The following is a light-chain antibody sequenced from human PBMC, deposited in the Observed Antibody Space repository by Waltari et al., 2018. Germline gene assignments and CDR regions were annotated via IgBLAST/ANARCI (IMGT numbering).Light chain of an antibody. V-gene: IGLV2-14*01. CDR3: SSYTITGTVL. J-gene: IGLJ2*01. CDR1: SRDIGDYNY. Sequence: QSARTQPASVSGSPGQSIIISCTGTSRDIGDYNYVSWYQKQPDKAPKLMIYEVTNRPSGGSSRFSGSRSGNMASLAISGLQPEDEADYYCSSYTITGTVLFGGGTKLTVL. CDR2: EVT.